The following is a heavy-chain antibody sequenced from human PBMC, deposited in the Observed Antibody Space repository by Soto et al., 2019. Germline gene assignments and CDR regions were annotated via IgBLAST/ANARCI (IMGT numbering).Heavy chain of an antibody. J-gene: IGHJ6*03. Sequence: EVQLVESGGGLVQPGGSLRLSCAASGFTFTDYWMHWDRQVPGEGLVWVSRVKYDVSSTNYADSVKGRFTISRDNAKNTLYLQMNSLRNEDTAVYFCARGARGYYYMDVWGKGTTVTVSS. CDR1: GFTFTDYW. D-gene: IGHD3-10*01. CDR2: VKYDVSST. V-gene: IGHV3-74*01. CDR3: ARGARGYYYMDV.